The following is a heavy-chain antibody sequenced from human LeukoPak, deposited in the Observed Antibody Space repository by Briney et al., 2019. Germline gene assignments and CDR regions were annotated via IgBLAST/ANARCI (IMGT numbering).Heavy chain of an antibody. D-gene: IGHD5-24*01. J-gene: IGHJ4*02. CDR3: AKGGGWLQSFSLDY. CDR1: GFTFSSYA. CDR2: ISGSGGST. V-gene: IGHV3-23*01. Sequence: GGSLRLSCAASGFTFSSYAMSWVRQAPGKGLEWVSAISGSGGSTYYADSVKGRFTISRDNSKNTLYLQMNSLRAEDTAVYYRAKGGGWLQSFSLDYWGQGTLVTVSS.